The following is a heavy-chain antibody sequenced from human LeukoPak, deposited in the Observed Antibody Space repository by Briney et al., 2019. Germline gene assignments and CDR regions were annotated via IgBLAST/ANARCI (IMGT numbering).Heavy chain of an antibody. CDR3: ARIYCGGDCLDAAPLSDGFDL. J-gene: IGHJ3*01. Sequence: SGKSLRLTCAASGFPFSSYAMHWVRQAPGKGLEWVAVMCYDGSKKSYGDSVKGRFTTSRDNSKNTLYLQVNSLRAEDTAVYYCARIYCGGDCLDAAPLSDGFDLWGQGTMVTVS. V-gene: IGHV3-33*01. CDR1: GFPFSSYA. D-gene: IGHD2-21*02. CDR2: MCYDGSKK.